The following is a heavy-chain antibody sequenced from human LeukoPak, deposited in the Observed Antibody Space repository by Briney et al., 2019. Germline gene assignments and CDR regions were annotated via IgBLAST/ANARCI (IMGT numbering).Heavy chain of an antibody. V-gene: IGHV1-18*01. CDR3: ARDGCGGDCYLADY. Sequence: ASVKVSCKASGYNFPSYGINWVRQAPGQGLEWMGWIRPHTGETNSAQRFQDRVTMTTDTSTTTAYMELRSLRFDDTAVYYCARDGCGGDCYLADYWGQGTLVTVSS. J-gene: IGHJ4*02. CDR2: IRPHTGET. CDR1: GYNFPSYG. D-gene: IGHD2-21*02.